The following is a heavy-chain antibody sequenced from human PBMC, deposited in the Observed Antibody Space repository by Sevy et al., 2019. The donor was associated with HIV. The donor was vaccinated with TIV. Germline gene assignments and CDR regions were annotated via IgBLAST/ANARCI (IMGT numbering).Heavy chain of an antibody. J-gene: IGHJ4*02. Sequence: GGSLRLSCAASGFTFSSYSMNWVRQAPGKGLEWVSYISGGSSTIYYADSVKGRFTISRDNAKNSLYLQMNSLRDEDPAVYYCARVTYGDYRLDYWGQGTLVTVSS. CDR3: ARVTYGDYRLDY. CDR1: GFTFSSYS. CDR2: ISGGSSTI. D-gene: IGHD4-17*01. V-gene: IGHV3-48*02.